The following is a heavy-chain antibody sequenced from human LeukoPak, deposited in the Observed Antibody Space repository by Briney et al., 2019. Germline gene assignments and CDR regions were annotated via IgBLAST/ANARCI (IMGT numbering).Heavy chain of an antibody. J-gene: IGHJ4*02. CDR2: IYYSGST. CDR1: SGSISSYY. Sequence: SETLSLTCTVSSGSISSYYWSWIRQPPGKGLEWIGYIYYSGSTNYNPSLKSRVTISVDTSKNQFSLKLSSVTAADTAVYYCARFQSGYPYDYWGQGTLVTVSS. CDR3: ARFQSGYPYDY. D-gene: IGHD3-3*01. V-gene: IGHV4-59*01.